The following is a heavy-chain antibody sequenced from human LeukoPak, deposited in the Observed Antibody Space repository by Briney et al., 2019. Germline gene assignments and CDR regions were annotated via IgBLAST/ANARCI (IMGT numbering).Heavy chain of an antibody. CDR1: GYTFTSYA. J-gene: IGHJ4*02. Sequence: ASVKVSCKASGYTFTSYAMHWVRQAPGQRLEWMGWSNAGNGNTKYSQKFQGRVTITRDTSASTAYMELSSLRSEDTAVYYCARREWLVRRLDYWGQGTLVTVSS. D-gene: IGHD6-19*01. CDR2: SNAGNGNT. V-gene: IGHV1-3*01. CDR3: ARREWLVRRLDY.